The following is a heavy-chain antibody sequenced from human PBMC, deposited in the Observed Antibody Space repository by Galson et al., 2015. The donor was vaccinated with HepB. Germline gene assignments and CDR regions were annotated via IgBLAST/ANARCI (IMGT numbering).Heavy chain of an antibody. CDR2: IYSGGST. V-gene: IGHV3-66*02. CDR3: ARDCYGGDCYYGMDV. Sequence: SLRLSCAASGFTVSSNYMSWVRQAPGKGLEWVSVIYSGGSTYYADSVKGRFTISRDNSKNTLYLQMNSLRAEDTAVYYCARDCYGGDCYYGMDVWGQGTTVTVSS. D-gene: IGHD2-8*02. J-gene: IGHJ6*02. CDR1: GFTVSSNY.